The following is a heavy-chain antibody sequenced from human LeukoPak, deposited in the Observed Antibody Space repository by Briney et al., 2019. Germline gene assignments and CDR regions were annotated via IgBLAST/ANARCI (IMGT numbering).Heavy chain of an antibody. CDR3: AREGGGSYAVIDAFDI. CDR1: GYTFTSYY. V-gene: IGHV1-46*01. Sequence: ASVKVSCKASGYTFTSYYMHWVRQAPGQGLEWMGIINPSGGSTSYAQKFQGRVTMTRDTSISTAYMELSRLRSDDTAVYYCAREGGGSYAVIDAFDIWGQGTMVTVSS. CDR2: INPSGGST. D-gene: IGHD1-26*01. J-gene: IGHJ3*02.